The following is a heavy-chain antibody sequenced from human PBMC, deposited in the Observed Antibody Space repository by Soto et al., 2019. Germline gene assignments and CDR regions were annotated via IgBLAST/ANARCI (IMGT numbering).Heavy chain of an antibody. CDR3: ARQFDYDTSGYYYAY. Sequence: SVKVSCKASGGTFSKNTISWVRQAPGQGLEWMGGIMPVFGRPNYAQKFQGRVTITADEYTRTAYMELSRLKSDDTAVYYCARQFDYDTSGYYYAYWGQGTQVTVS. V-gene: IGHV1-69*01. D-gene: IGHD3-22*01. CDR2: IMPVFGRP. CDR1: GGTFSKNT. J-gene: IGHJ4*02.